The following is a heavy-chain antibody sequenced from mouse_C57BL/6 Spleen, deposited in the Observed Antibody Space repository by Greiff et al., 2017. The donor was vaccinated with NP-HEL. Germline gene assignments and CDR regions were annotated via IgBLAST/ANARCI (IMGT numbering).Heavy chain of an antibody. CDR3: ARYDGYQFAY. V-gene: IGHV1-42*01. Sequence: VQLQQSGPELVKPGASVKISCKASGYSFTGYYMNWVKQSPEKSLEWIGDINPNNGGTSYNQKFKGKATLTVDKSSSTAYMELRSLTSEDSAVYYCARYDGYQFAYWGQGTLVTVSA. CDR2: INPNNGGT. D-gene: IGHD2-3*01. J-gene: IGHJ3*01. CDR1: GYSFTGYY.